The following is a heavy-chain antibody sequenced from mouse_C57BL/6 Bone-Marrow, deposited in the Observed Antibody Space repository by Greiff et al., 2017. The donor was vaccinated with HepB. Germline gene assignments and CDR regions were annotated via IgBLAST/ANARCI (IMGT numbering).Heavy chain of an antibody. CDR3: ARQRYYGSSQGYFDV. D-gene: IGHD1-1*01. V-gene: IGHV5-15*01. Sequence: EVKVVESGGGLVQPGGSLKLSCAASGFTFSDYGMAWVRQAPRKGPEWVAFISNLAYSIYYADTVTGRFTISRENAKNTLYLEMSSLRSEDTAMYYCARQRYYGSSQGYFDVWGTGTTVTVSS. CDR1: GFTFSDYG. J-gene: IGHJ1*03. CDR2: ISNLAYSI.